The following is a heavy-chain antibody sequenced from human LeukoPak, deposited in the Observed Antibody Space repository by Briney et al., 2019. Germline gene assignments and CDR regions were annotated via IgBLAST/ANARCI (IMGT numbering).Heavy chain of an antibody. J-gene: IGHJ4*02. CDR3: ATTKPARRYFDY. CDR2: ISGSGANT. D-gene: IGHD5-12*01. CDR1: GFTFSSSP. Sequence: PGGSLRLSCAGSGFTFSSSPLSWVRQAPGKGLEWVSAISGSGANTYYGDSVRGRFTISRDNSKNTLYLQMNTLRADDTAVYYCATTKPARRYFDYWGQGILVTVSS. V-gene: IGHV3-23*01.